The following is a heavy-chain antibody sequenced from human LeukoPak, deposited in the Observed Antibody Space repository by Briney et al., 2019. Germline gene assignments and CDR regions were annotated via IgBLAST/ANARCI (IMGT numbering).Heavy chain of an antibody. D-gene: IGHD6-6*01. Sequence: ASVKVSCKASGGTFGSYAISWVRQAPGQGLEWMGGITPIFGTANYAQKFQGRVTITTDESTSTAYMELSSLRSEDTAVYYCARSVGIAARVYYYYMDVWGKGTTVTVSS. CDR3: ARSVGIAARVYYYYMDV. CDR1: GGTFGSYA. V-gene: IGHV1-69*05. CDR2: ITPIFGTA. J-gene: IGHJ6*03.